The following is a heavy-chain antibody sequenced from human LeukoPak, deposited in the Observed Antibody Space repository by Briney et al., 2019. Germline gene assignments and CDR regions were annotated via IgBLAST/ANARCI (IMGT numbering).Heavy chain of an antibody. CDR1: GGTFSSYA. D-gene: IGHD2-15*01. J-gene: IGHJ4*02. Sequence: GSSVKVSCKASGGTFSSYAISWVRQAPGQGLEWMGWINTNTGNPTYAQGFTGRFVFSLDTSVSTAYLQISSLKAEDTAVYYCARYSDCSGGSCYVYWGQGTLVTVSS. CDR2: INTNTGNP. CDR3: ARYSDCSGGSCYVY. V-gene: IGHV7-4-1*02.